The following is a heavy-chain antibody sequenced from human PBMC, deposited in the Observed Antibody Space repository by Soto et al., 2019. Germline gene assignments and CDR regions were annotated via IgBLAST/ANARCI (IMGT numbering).Heavy chain of an antibody. J-gene: IGHJ5*02. D-gene: IGHD6-13*01. V-gene: IGHV4-34*09. Sequence: SETLSLTCAVYGGSFSGYYWSWIRQPPGKGLEWIGEINHSGSTNYNPSLKSRVTISVDTSKNQFSLKLSSVTAADTAVYYCAREQAAAGTRVAPNWFDPWGQGTLVTVSS. CDR2: INHSGST. CDR1: GGSFSGYY. CDR3: AREQAAAGTRVAPNWFDP.